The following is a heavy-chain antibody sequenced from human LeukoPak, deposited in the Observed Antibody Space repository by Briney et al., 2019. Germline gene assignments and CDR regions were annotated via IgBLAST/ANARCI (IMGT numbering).Heavy chain of an antibody. CDR3: AREKRIQLPLDY. J-gene: IGHJ4*02. D-gene: IGHD5-18*01. CDR1: RISFSHHA. CDR2: IFDNGAPS. Sequence: PGGSLRLSCVASRISFSHHAMNWVRQAPGKGLEWVATIFDNGAPSYNADSVKGEFTVSRDNSKNTLYLQMNSLRAEDTAVYYCAREKRIQLPLDYWGQGTLVTVSS. V-gene: IGHV3-23*01.